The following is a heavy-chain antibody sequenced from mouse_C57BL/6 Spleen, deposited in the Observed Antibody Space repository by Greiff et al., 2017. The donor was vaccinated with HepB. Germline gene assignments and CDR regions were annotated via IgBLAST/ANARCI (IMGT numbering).Heavy chain of an antibody. D-gene: IGHD2-3*01. CDR2: INPNNGGT. J-gene: IGHJ3*01. Sequence: EVMLVESGPELVKPGASVKMSCKASGYTFTDYNMHWVKQSHGKSLEWIGYINPNNGGTSYNQKFKGKATLTVNKSSSTAYMELRSLTSEDSAVYYCARPLDGYCLAYWGQGTLVTVSA. CDR1: GYTFTDYN. CDR3: ARPLDGYCLAY. V-gene: IGHV1-22*01.